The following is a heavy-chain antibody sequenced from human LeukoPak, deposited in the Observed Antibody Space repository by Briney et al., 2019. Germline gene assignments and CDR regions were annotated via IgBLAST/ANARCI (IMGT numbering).Heavy chain of an antibody. D-gene: IGHD3-10*01. CDR2: IYYSGST. Sequence: PSQTLSLTCTVSGGSISSGGYYWSWIRQHPGKGLEWIGYIYYSGSTYYNPSLKSRVTISVDTSKDQFSLKLSSVTAADTAVYYCARVSRYYGSGAYYFDYWAQGTLVTVSS. V-gene: IGHV4-31*03. CDR3: ARVSRYYGSGAYYFDY. CDR1: GGSISSGGYY. J-gene: IGHJ4*02.